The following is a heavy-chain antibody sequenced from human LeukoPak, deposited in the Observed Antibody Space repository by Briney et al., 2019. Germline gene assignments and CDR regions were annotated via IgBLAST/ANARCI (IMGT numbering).Heavy chain of an antibody. CDR2: IKQDGSEK. V-gene: IGHV3-7*01. D-gene: IGHD5-24*01. Sequence: GETLRLSCAASGFTFSSHWMYWVRQAPGKGLKWVANIKQDGSEKYYVDSVKGRFTISRDNAKNSLYLQMNSLRTEDTAVYYCARGANYAFDIWGQGTMVTVSS. CDR1: GFTFSSHW. J-gene: IGHJ3*02. CDR3: ARGANYAFDI.